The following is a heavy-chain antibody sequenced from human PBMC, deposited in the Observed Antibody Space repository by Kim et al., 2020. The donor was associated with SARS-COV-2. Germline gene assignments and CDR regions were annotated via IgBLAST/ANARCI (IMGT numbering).Heavy chain of an antibody. J-gene: IGHJ6*02. CDR3: ARDYYDSSGYWFYYYGMDV. V-gene: IGHV1-18*01. CDR1: GYTFTSYG. CDR2: ISAYNGNT. D-gene: IGHD3-22*01. Sequence: ASVKVSCKASGYTFTSYGISWVRQAPGQGLEWMGWISAYNGNTNYAQKLQGRVTMTTDTSTSTAYMELRSLRSDDTAVYYCARDYYDSSGYWFYYYGMDVWGQGTTVTVSS.